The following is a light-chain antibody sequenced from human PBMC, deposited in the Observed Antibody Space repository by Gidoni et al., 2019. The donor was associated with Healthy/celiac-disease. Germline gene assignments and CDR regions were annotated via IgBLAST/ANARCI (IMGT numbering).Light chain of an antibody. CDR3: AAWDDSLSGYWV. V-gene: IGLV1-47*01. Sequence: QSVLTQPPSASVTPGQRVTISCSGISSNIGSNYVYWYQQLPGTAPKLLIYRNNQRPSGVPDRFSGSKSGTSASLAISELRSEDEADYYCAAWDDSLSGYWVFGGGTKLTVL. CDR2: RNN. CDR1: SSNIGSNY. J-gene: IGLJ3*02.